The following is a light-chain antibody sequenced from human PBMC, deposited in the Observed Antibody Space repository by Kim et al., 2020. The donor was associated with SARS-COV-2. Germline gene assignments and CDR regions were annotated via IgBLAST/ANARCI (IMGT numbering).Light chain of an antibody. J-gene: IGLJ2*01. V-gene: IGLV3-1*01. CDR2: QDS. Sequence: SYELTQPPSVSVSPGQTASITCSGDKLGDKYACXYQQKPGQYPVLVLYQDSKRPSGMPERFSGSNSGNTATLTIRGTQAMDEADYYCQAWDSSPVVFGGG. CDR3: QAWDSSPVV. CDR1: KLGDKY.